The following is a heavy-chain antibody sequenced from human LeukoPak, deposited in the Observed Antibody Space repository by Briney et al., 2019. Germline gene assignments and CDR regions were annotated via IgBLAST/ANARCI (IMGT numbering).Heavy chain of an antibody. CDR3: AKAKNPVLVYTWVVVITTELDY. V-gene: IGHV3-23*01. J-gene: IGHJ4*02. D-gene: IGHD3-22*01. CDR2: ISGSGGST. CDR1: GFTFSSYA. Sequence: PGGSLRLSCAASGFTFSSYAMSWVRQAPGKGLEWVSAISGSGGSTYYADSVKGRFTISRDNAKNSLYLQMNSLRAEDTAVYYCAKAKNPVLVYTWVVVITTELDYWGQGTLVTVSS.